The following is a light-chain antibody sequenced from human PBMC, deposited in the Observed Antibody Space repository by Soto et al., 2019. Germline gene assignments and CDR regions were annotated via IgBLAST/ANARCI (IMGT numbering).Light chain of an antibody. CDR2: DAS. CDR3: QQYDSYSSGP. Sequence: DIQMTQSPSTLCASVGDRVTSTCRASQTVTTLLAWYQQKPGKAPKVLIFDASSLKTGVPSRFSGSGSGTEFTLTISNLQPDDFAPYYCQQYDSYSSGPFGQGTKVDIK. V-gene: IGKV1-5*01. CDR1: QTVTTL. J-gene: IGKJ1*01.